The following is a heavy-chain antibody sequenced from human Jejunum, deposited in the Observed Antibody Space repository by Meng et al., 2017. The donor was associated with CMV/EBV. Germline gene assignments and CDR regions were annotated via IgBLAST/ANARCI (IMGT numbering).Heavy chain of an antibody. CDR2: IHDSGYT. CDR1: CGSIGNGVNY. Sequence: VLLQAAGRGLRKPSHTLPSRGAASCGSIGNGVNYGSWTPQPPGKGLEWIGSIHDSGYTSHNPYLKSRVDISLGTSKHQFPMTRNSVTAEDTAVYFCARGSIFVSFDSWGQGTLVTVSS. J-gene: IGHJ4*02. D-gene: IGHD3-3*01. V-gene: IGHV4-30-4*08. CDR3: ARGSIFVSFDS.